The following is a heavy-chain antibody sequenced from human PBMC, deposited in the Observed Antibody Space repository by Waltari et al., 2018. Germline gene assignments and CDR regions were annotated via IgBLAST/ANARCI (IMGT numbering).Heavy chain of an antibody. CDR1: GGSITTNNYY. CDR2: IHHRGST. J-gene: IGHJ5*02. CDR3: TKSGNSMTSFNYFDP. V-gene: IGHV4-39*01. D-gene: IGHD1-1*01. Sequence: QLQFQESGPGLVRPSETLSLTCSVSGGSITTNNYYWAWIRQSPEKGLEWLGSIHHRGSTYYSLSFIDHRSLSVDASKSQFSLRLTSVTAADTGIYYCTKSGNSMTSFNYFDPWGPGTLATVSS.